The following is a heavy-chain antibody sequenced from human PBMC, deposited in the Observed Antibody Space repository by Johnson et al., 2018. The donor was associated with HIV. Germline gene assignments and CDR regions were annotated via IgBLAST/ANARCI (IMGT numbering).Heavy chain of an antibody. D-gene: IGHD6-13*01. CDR1: GFTFSSYW. CDR3: AREGGIAAAGTDAFDI. CDR2: IKQDGSEK. J-gene: IGHJ3*02. Sequence: EVQLVESGGGLVQPGGSLRLSCAASGFTFSSYWMSWVRQAPGKGLEWVANIKQDGSEKYYVDSVKGRFTISRDNAKNSLYLQMNSLRAEDTAVYYWAREGGIAAAGTDAFDIWGQGTMVTVSS. V-gene: IGHV3-7*01.